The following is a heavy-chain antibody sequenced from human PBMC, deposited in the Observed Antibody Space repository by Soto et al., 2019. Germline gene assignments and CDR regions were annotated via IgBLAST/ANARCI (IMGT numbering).Heavy chain of an antibody. CDR1: GFTFSSYW. V-gene: IGHV3-7*03. D-gene: IGHD2-8*02. CDR2: MNQHGRAI. J-gene: IGHJ4*02. CDR3: ATDTYCPATCYRGHGN. Sequence: EVQLVESGGDLVQPAGSLRLSCAASGFTFSSYWMAWVRQSPGKGLEWVASMNQHGRAIQYVDSVRGRFTISRDNARNLLYLQMTNLRVEDTVIYYCATDTYCPATCYRGHGNWGQGTLVTVSS.